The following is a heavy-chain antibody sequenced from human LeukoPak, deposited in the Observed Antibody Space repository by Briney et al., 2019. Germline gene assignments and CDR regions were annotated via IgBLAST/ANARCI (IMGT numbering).Heavy chain of an antibody. J-gene: IGHJ3*02. CDR2: IIPIFGTA. D-gene: IGHD1-26*01. CDR3: ARGPSGSYSCRCFDI. CDR1: GYTFTNYG. Sequence: SVKVSCKTSGYTFTNYGMHWVRQAPGQGLEWMGGIIPIFGTANYAQKFQGRVTITADESTSTAYMELSSLRSEDTAVYYCARGPSGSYSCRCFDIWGQGTMVTVSS. V-gene: IGHV1-69*13.